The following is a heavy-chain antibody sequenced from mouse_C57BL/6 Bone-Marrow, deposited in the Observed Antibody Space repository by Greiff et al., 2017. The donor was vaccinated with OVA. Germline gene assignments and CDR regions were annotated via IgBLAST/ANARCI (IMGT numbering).Heavy chain of an antibody. CDR2: INPNNGGT. J-gene: IGHJ4*01. CDR3: ARGYYYAMDY. V-gene: IGHV1-26*01. Sequence: VQLQQSGPELVKPGASVKISCKASGYTFTDYYMNWVKQSHGKSLEWIGDINPNNGGTSYNQKFKGKATLPVDKSSSTAYMELRSLTSEDSAVYYCARGYYYAMDYWGQGTSVTVSS. CDR1: GYTFTDYY.